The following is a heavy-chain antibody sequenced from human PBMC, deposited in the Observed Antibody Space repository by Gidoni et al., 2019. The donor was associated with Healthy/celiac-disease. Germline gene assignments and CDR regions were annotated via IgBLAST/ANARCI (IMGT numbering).Heavy chain of an antibody. CDR1: GFTFSRYA. CDR2: ISYDGSNK. CDR3: ARDATVLRYFDWLSDAHPYNWFDP. V-gene: IGHV3-30-3*01. J-gene: IGHJ5*02. Sequence: QVQLVESGGGVVQPGRSLRLSCAASGFTFSRYAMHWVRPAPGKGLEWVAVISYDGSNKYYADSVKGRFTISRDNSKNTLYLQMNSLRAEDTAVYYCARDATVLRYFDWLSDAHPYNWFDPWGQGTLVTVSS. D-gene: IGHD3-9*01.